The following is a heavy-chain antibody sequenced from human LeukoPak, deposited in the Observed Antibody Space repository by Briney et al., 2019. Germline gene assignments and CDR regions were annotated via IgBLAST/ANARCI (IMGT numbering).Heavy chain of an antibody. J-gene: IGHJ3*02. CDR2: ISYDGSNK. Sequence: TGGSLRLSCAASGFTFSSYAMHWVRQAPGKGLEWVAVISYDGSNKYYADSVKGRFTISRDNSKNTLYLQMNSLRAEDTAVYYCAREGYGDYPRGRGAFDIWGQGTMVTVSS. CDR1: GFTFSSYA. V-gene: IGHV3-30*04. D-gene: IGHD4-17*01. CDR3: AREGYGDYPRGRGAFDI.